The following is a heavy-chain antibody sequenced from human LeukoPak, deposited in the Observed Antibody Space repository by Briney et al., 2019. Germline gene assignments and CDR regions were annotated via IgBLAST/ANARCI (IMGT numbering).Heavy chain of an antibody. CDR2: INHSGST. CDR1: GGSFSGYY. D-gene: IGHD6-6*01. J-gene: IGHJ6*02. V-gene: IGHV4-34*01. CDR3: ARGKQLVLNYYYGMDV. Sequence: SETLSPTCAVYGGSFSGYYWSWIRQPPGKGLEWIGEINHSGSTNYNPSPKSRVTISVDTSKNQFSLKLSSVTAADTAVYYCARGKQLVLNYYYGMDVWGQGTTVTVSS.